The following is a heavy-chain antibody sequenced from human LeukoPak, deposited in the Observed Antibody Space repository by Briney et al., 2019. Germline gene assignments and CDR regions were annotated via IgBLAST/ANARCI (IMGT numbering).Heavy chain of an antibody. V-gene: IGHV3-30*02. CDR1: GFTFSSYG. J-gene: IGHJ3*02. CDR2: IRYDGSNK. D-gene: IGHD2-2*01. CDR3: AKGYCSSTSCYLGFAFDI. Sequence: PGGXLRLSCAASGFTFSSYGMHWVRQAPGKGLEWVAFIRYDGSNKYYADSVKGRFTISRDNSKNTLYLQMNSLRAEDTAVYYCAKGYCSSTSCYLGFAFDIWGQGTMVTVSS.